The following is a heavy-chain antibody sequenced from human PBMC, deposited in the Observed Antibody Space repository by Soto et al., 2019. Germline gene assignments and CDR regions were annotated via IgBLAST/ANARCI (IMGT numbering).Heavy chain of an antibody. CDR3: ARARSFYDDWSTPPMFDT. Sequence: PGGSLRPSCAGSGFAFSTFDIHWVRQAPGKGLEWVSGIGTLSDTFYAASVQGRFTISRQNPKTSVYLQMNSLRAGDTAFYNCARARSFYDDWSTPPMFDTWGQGTLITVSS. J-gene: IGHJ5*02. CDR2: IGTLSDT. D-gene: IGHD3-3*01. CDR1: GFAFSTFD. V-gene: IGHV3-13*01.